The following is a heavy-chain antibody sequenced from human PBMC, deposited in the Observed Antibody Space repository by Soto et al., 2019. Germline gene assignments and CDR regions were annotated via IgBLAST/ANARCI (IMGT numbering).Heavy chain of an antibody. J-gene: IGHJ5*02. Sequence: GGALRLSGAAPVFTFSSYSMNWVRHGPGKGLEWVSSISSSSSYIYYADAVKGRFTISRDNAKNSLYLQMNSLRAEDTAVYYCARLNVPAAIKGVWFDPWGQGTLVTVSS. CDR2: ISSSSSYI. V-gene: IGHV3-21*01. CDR3: ARLNVPAAIKGVWFDP. D-gene: IGHD2-2*02. CDR1: VFTFSSYS.